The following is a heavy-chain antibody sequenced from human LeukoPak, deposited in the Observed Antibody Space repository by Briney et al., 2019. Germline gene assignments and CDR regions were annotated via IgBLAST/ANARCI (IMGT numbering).Heavy chain of an antibody. J-gene: IGHJ4*02. Sequence: AGGSLRLSCAASGFTFSGYSMSWVCQAPGKGLDWVANINQDGSEKFYVDSVKGRFTISRDNAKNSLYLQMNSLRAEDTAVYYCARDRVWTVLYWGQGTLVTVSS. V-gene: IGHV3-7*01. CDR3: ARDRVWTVLY. CDR2: INQDGSEK. CDR1: GFTFSGYS. D-gene: IGHD6-13*01.